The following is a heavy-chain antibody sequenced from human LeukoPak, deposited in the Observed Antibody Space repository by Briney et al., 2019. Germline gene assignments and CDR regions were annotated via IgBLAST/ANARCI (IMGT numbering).Heavy chain of an antibody. CDR2: ISGGSGNT. Sequence: GGSLRLSCVASGFTFSSYAMSWVRQSPGKGLEWVSGISGGSGNTEYADSVKGRFTISRDNSKSTLYLQMNSLRAEDTAVYYCAKFYDILTGYFDYWGQGPLVTVSS. V-gene: IGHV3-23*01. CDR3: AKFYDILTGYFDY. D-gene: IGHD3-9*01. J-gene: IGHJ4*02. CDR1: GFTFSSYA.